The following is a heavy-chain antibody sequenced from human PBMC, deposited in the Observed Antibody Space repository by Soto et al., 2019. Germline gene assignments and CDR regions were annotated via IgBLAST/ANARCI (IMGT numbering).Heavy chain of an antibody. D-gene: IGHD3-16*01. J-gene: IGHJ6*02. CDR1: GGTFSSYA. CDR3: GGGGGDV. Sequence: QVQLVQSGAEVKKPGSSVKVSCKASGGTFSSYAISWVRQAPGQGLEWMGGIIPIFGTANYAQKFQGRVTITAEKPRRTAKVGLSSLRSEETGVLYCGGGGGDVWGQGTTVTVSS. V-gene: IGHV1-69*06. CDR2: IIPIFGTA.